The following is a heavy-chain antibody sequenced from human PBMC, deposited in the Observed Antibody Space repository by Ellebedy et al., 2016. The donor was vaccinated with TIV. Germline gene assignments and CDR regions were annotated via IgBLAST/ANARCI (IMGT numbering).Heavy chain of an antibody. CDR3: ARGYCSGGSCYGGDY. Sequence: SVKVSXXASGFTFTSSAVQWVRQARGQRLEWIGWIVVGSGNTNYAQKFQERVTITRDMSTSTAYMELSSLRSEDTAVYYCARGYCSGGSCYGGDYWGQGTLVTVSS. J-gene: IGHJ4*02. D-gene: IGHD2-15*01. V-gene: IGHV1-58*01. CDR1: GFTFTSSA. CDR2: IVVGSGNT.